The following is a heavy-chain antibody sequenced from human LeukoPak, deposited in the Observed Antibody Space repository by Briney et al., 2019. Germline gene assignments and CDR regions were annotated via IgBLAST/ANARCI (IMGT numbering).Heavy chain of an antibody. Sequence: ASVKVSCKASGGTFSSYAISWVRQAPGQGLEWMGGIIPIFGTANYAQKFQGRVTITADKSTSTAYMELSSLRSEDTAVYYCAREDEITMVRGVIYYWGQGTLVTVSS. V-gene: IGHV1-69*06. J-gene: IGHJ4*02. CDR2: IIPIFGTA. CDR1: GGTFSSYA. D-gene: IGHD3-10*01. CDR3: AREDEITMVRGVIYY.